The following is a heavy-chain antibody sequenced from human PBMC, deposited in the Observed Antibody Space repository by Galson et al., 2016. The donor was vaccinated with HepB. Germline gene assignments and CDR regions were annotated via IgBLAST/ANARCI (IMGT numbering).Heavy chain of an antibody. CDR2: IWYDGSNR. CDR3: ARDQERVSIRAFVDY. D-gene: IGHD2/OR15-2a*01. J-gene: IGHJ4*02. V-gene: IGHV3-33*01. Sequence: SLRLSCAASGFTFNTYGLHWVRQAPGKGLEWVAVIWYDGSNRYYADSVKGRFTISRDNSKNTLYLQMNSLRAEDMAVYYCARDQERVSIRAFVDYWGQGTLVPVSS. CDR1: GFTFNTYG.